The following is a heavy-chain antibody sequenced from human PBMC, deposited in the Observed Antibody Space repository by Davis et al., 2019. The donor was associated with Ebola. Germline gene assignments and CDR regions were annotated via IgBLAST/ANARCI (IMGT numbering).Heavy chain of an antibody. CDR3: AAGFTFGGVIID. CDR1: GYTFTSYG. J-gene: IGHJ4*02. V-gene: IGHV1-58*02. D-gene: IGHD3-16*02. Sequence: SVKVSCKASGYTFTSYGISWVRQARGQRLEWIGWIVVGSGNTNYAQKFQERVTITRDMSTSTAYMELSSLRSEDTAVYYCAAGFTFGGVIIDWGQGTLVTVSS. CDR2: IVVGSGNT.